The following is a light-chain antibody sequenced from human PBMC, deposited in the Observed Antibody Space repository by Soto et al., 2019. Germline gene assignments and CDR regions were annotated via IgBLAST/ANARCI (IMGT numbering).Light chain of an antibody. Sequence: IVLTQSPATLSLSPGERATLSCGASQSVSSSYLAWYQQKPGLAPRLLIYDASSRATGIPDRFSVSGSGTNFTLTISRLEPEDFAVYYCQQYGSSPRTFGQGTKVEIK. J-gene: IGKJ1*01. V-gene: IGKV3D-20*01. CDR2: DAS. CDR3: QQYGSSPRT. CDR1: QSVSSSY.